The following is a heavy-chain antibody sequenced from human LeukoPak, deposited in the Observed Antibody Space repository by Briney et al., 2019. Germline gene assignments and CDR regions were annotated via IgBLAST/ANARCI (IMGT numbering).Heavy chain of an antibody. CDR1: GFTLSSYG. V-gene: IGHV3-30*18. CDR3: AKDARDYGDYVFDY. D-gene: IGHD4-17*01. J-gene: IGHJ4*02. CDR2: ISYDGSNK. Sequence: GRSLRLSCAASGFTLSSYGMPRVRQAPGQGLGWVAVISYDGSNKYYADSVKGRFTISRDNSKNTLYLQMNSLRAEDTAVYYCAKDARDYGDYVFDYWGQGTLVTVSS.